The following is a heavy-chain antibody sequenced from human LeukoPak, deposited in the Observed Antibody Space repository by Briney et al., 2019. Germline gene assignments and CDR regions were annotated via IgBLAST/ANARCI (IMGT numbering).Heavy chain of an antibody. CDR3: ARDRPSGMDV. CDR2: IYYSGST. J-gene: IGHJ6*02. Sequence: PSETLSLTCTVSGGSVSSGSYYWSRIRQPPGKGLEWIGYIYYSGSTNYNPSLKSRVTISVDTSKNQFSLKLSSVTAADTAVYYCARDRPSGMDVWGQGTTVTVSS. CDR1: GGSVSSGSYY. V-gene: IGHV4-61*01.